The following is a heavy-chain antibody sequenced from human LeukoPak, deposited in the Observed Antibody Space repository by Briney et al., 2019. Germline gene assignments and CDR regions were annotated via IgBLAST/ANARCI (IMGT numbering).Heavy chain of an antibody. Sequence: ASVKVSCKAFGGTFSSYAISWVRQAPGQGLEWMGGIIPIFGTANYAQKFQGRVTITADESTSTAYMELSSLRSEDTAVYYCARVRDGYRYYYYGMDVWGQGTTVTVSS. CDR1: GGTFSSYA. D-gene: IGHD5-24*01. V-gene: IGHV1-69*13. J-gene: IGHJ6*02. CDR3: ARVRDGYRYYYYGMDV. CDR2: IIPIFGTA.